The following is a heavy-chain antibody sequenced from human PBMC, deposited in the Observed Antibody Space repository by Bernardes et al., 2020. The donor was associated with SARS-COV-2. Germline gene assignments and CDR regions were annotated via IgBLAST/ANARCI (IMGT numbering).Heavy chain of an antibody. Sequence: GGSLRLSCAASGFTFSGYWMSWVRQAPGKGLEWVANIKPDGSDKYYVDSVKGRFTISRDNAKNSLYLQMNSLRAEDTAVYFCARDGDGYFDYWGQGTLVTVSS. CDR2: IKPDGSDK. J-gene: IGHJ4*02. CDR1: GFTFSGYW. CDR3: ARDGDGYFDY. D-gene: IGHD2-21*01. V-gene: IGHV3-7*01.